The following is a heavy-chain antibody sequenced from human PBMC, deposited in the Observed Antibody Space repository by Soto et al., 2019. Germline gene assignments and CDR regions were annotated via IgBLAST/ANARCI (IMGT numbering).Heavy chain of an antibody. CDR3: ARGVDTAMVMGYYYGMDV. D-gene: IGHD5-18*01. CDR1: GGTFSSYT. CDR2: IIPILGIA. Sequence: QVQLVQSGAEVKKPGSSVKVSCKASGGTFSSYTISWVRQAPGQGLEWMGRIIPILGIANYAQKFQGRVTITADKSTSTXXRELSSLRSEDTAVYYCARGVDTAMVMGYYYGMDVWGQGTTVTVSS. J-gene: IGHJ6*02. V-gene: IGHV1-69*02.